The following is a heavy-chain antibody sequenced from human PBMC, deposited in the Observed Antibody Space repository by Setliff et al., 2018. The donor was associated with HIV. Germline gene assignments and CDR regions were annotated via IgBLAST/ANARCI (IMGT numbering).Heavy chain of an antibody. CDR3: AKTRRYCSSTSCSNLFDY. D-gene: IGHD2-2*01. V-gene: IGHV3-11*01. J-gene: IGHJ4*02. CDR2: ISSSGSTI. Sequence: GGSLRLSCAASGFTFSDYYMSWIRQAPGKGLEWVSYISSSGSTIYYADSVKGRFTISRDNAKNSLYLQMNSLRAEDTAVYYCAKTRRYCSSTSCSNLFDYWGQGTLVTVSS. CDR1: GFTFSDYY.